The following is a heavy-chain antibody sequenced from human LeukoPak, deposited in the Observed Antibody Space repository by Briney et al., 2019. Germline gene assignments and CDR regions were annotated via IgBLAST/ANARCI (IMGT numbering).Heavy chain of an antibody. CDR2: IKEDGSEK. Sequence: GGSLRLSCAASGFIFSSDWMSWVRQAPGKGLEWVANIKEDGSEKDYVDSVKGRFIISRDNAKMPLYLQMNNLRAEDTAVYYCARGPAWGQGTLVTVSP. V-gene: IGHV3-7*01. CDR1: GFIFSSDW. CDR3: ARGPA. J-gene: IGHJ5*02.